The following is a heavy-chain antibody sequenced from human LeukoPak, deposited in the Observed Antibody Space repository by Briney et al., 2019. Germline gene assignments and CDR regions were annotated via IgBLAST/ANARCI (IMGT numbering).Heavy chain of an antibody. CDR3: ARDLGYCSSTSCSYNWFDP. J-gene: IGHJ5*02. V-gene: IGHV1-69*04. D-gene: IGHD2-2*01. CDR1: GYTFTSYG. CDR2: IIPILGIA. Sequence: ASVKVSCKASGYTFTSYGISWVRQAPGQGLEWMGRIIPILGIANYAQKFQGRVTITADKSTSTAYMELSSLRSEDTAVYYCARDLGYCSSTSCSYNWFDPWGQGTLVTVSS.